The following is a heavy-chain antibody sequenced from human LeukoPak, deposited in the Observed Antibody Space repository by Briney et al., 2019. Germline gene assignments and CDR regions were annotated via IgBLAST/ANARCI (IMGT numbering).Heavy chain of an antibody. V-gene: IGHV3-30*18. CDR3: AKVNVEMATIRPHYFDY. J-gene: IGHJ4*02. CDR2: ISYDGSNK. CDR1: GFTFSSYG. D-gene: IGHD5-24*01. Sequence: GRSLRLSCAASGFTFSSYGMHWVRQAPGKGLEWVAVISYDGSNKYYADSVKGRFTISRDNSKNTLYLQMDSLRAEDTAVYYCAKVNVEMATIRPHYFDYWGQGTLVTVSS.